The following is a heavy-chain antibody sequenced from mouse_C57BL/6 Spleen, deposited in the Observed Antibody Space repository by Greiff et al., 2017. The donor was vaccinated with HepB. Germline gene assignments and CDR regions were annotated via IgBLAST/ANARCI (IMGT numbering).Heavy chain of an antibody. V-gene: IGHV3-6*01. CDR3: ARETETNYYYGRYFDV. CDR1: GYSITSGYY. Sequence: VQLQQSGPGLVKPSQSLSLTCSVTGYSITSGYYWNWIRQFPGNKLEWMGYISYDGSNNYNPSLKNRISITRDTSKNQFFLKLNSVTTEDTATYYCARETETNYYYGRYFDVWGTGTTVTVSS. D-gene: IGHD1-1*01. J-gene: IGHJ1*03. CDR2: ISYDGSN.